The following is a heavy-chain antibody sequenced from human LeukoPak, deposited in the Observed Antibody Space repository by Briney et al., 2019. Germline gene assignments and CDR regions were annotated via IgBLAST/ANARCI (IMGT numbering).Heavy chain of an antibody. J-gene: IGHJ3*02. CDR3: ARDICGGDCNDAFDI. Sequence: PGGSLRLSCAASGFTFSSYWMSWVRQAPGKGLEWVANIKQDGSEKYYVDSVKGRFTISRDNAKNSLYLQMHSLRAEDTAVYYCARDICGGDCNDAFDIWGQGTMVTVSS. CDR2: IKQDGSEK. V-gene: IGHV3-7*01. D-gene: IGHD2-21*01. CDR1: GFTFSSYW.